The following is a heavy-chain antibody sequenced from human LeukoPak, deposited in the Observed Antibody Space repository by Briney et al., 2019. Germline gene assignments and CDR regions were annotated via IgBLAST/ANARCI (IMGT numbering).Heavy chain of an antibody. CDR3: AREQMVRGVVSGSGRAPYYYYGMDV. D-gene: IGHD3-10*01. CDR1: GYTFTGYY. J-gene: IGHJ6*02. CDR2: INPNSGGT. Sequence: ASVKVSCKASGYTFTGYYMHWVRQAPGHGLEWMGWINPNSGGTNYAQKFQGRVTMTRDTSISTAYMELSRLRSDDAAVYYCAREQMVRGVVSGSGRAPYYYYGMDVWGQGTTVTVSS. V-gene: IGHV1-2*02.